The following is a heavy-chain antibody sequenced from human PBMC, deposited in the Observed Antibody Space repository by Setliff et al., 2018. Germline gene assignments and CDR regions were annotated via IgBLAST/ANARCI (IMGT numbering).Heavy chain of an antibody. CDR1: GGSISSSSYY. D-gene: IGHD3-3*01. CDR3: ARRYNFWSGYFDY. Sequence: SETLSLTCAVSGGSISSSSYYWGWIRQSPGEGLEWIANIHYNGNLYYNPSLKNRATISVDTSKNQFSLKLSPVTAADTAVYYCARRYNFWSGYFDYWGQGTLVTVSS. V-gene: IGHV4-39*07. J-gene: IGHJ4*02. CDR2: IHYNGNL.